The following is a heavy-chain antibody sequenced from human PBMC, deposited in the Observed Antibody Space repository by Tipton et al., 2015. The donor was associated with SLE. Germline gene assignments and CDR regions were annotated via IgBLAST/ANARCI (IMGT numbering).Heavy chain of an antibody. V-gene: IGHV3-30*19. CDR2: TSNDGSRT. J-gene: IGHJ6*02. CDR1: GFTFSDYG. CDR3: ANSSGDGGYCGGLSCYYYYYYGMDV. D-gene: IGHD2-15*01. Sequence: SLRLSCAASGFTFSDYGMHWVRQAPGKGLEWVAATSNDGSRTYHADSVKGRFSISRDNSKNTLYLQMNSLRAEDTAVYYCANSSGDGGYCGGLSCYYYYYYGMDVWGQGTTVTVSS.